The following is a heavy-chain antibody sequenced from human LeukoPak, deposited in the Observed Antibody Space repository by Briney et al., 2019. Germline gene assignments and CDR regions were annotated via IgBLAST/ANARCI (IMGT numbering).Heavy chain of an antibody. CDR2: ISSSGSTI. CDR3: ARDDYYDSSGPDY. Sequence: GGSLRLSCAASGFTFSDYYMSWIRQAPGKGLEWVSYISSSGSTIYYADSVKGRFIISRDNAKNSLYLQMNSLRAEDTAVHYCARDDYYDSSGPDYWGQGTLVTVSS. D-gene: IGHD3-22*01. V-gene: IGHV3-11*01. J-gene: IGHJ4*02. CDR1: GFTFSDYY.